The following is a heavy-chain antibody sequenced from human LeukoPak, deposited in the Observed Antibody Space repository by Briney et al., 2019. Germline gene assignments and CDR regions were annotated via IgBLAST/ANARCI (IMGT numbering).Heavy chain of an antibody. CDR3: ARYCSSSRCHDAFDI. V-gene: IGHV3-53*01. Sequence: GGSLRLSCAASGFTVSSNYMSWVRQAPGKGLEWVSVIYSGGSTYYADSVKGRFTISRDNSKNTLYLQMNSLRAEDTAVYYCARYCSSSRCHDAFDIWGQGTLVTVSS. D-gene: IGHD2-2*01. CDR2: IYSGGST. CDR1: GFTVSSNY. J-gene: IGHJ4*02.